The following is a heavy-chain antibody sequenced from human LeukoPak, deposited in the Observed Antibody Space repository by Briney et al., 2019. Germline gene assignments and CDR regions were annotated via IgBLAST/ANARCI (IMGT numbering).Heavy chain of an antibody. D-gene: IGHD3-22*01. J-gene: IGHJ4*02. CDR2: ISSSSRYI. V-gene: IGHV3-21*01. Sequence: GGSLRLSCAASGFTFSTYTMNWVRQAPGKGLEWVSSISSSSRYIFYADSIKGRFTISRDNAKNSLYLQVNNLRAEDTAVYYDSSGYLDCWGQGTQVTVSS. CDR1: GFTFSTYT. CDR3: SSGYLDC.